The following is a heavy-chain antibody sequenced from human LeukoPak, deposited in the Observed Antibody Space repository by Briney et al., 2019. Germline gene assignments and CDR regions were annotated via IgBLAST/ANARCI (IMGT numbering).Heavy chain of an antibody. CDR1: GGSFSGYY. CDR2: TYYSGST. D-gene: IGHD4-17*01. V-gene: IGHV4-34*09. Sequence: SETLSLTCAVYGGSFSGYYWSWVRQAPGKGLEWIGYTYYSGSTYYNPSLKSRVTISVDTSKNQFSLRLSSVTAADTAVYYCARVDGTTEFDYWGQGTLVTVSS. J-gene: IGHJ4*02. CDR3: ARVDGTTEFDY.